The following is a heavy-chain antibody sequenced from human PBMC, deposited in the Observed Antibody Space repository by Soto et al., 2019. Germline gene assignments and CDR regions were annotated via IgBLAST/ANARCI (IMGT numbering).Heavy chain of an antibody. CDR3: ASAGHYCSGSSCYSYYYYGLDV. Sequence: QVQLVESGGGVVQPGRSLRLSCAASGFTFSSYEMHWVRQAPGKGLEWVAVISYDGSNKYYADSVKGRFTISRDNSKNTLYLQMNSLRAEDTAVYYCASAGHYCSGSSCYSYYYYGLDVWGQGTTVTVSS. D-gene: IGHD2-15*01. CDR2: ISYDGSNK. J-gene: IGHJ6*02. CDR1: GFTFSSYE. V-gene: IGHV3-30-3*01.